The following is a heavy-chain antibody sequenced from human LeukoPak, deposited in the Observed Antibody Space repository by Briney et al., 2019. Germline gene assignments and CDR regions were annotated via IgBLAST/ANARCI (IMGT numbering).Heavy chain of an antibody. CDR3: ARLRQGLERPFDY. Sequence: GGSLRLSCAASGFTFSSYGMHWVRQAPGKGLEWVAFIRYDGSNKYYADSVKGRFTISRDNSKNTLYLQMNSLRAEDTAVYYCARLRQGLERPFDYWGQGTLVTVSS. V-gene: IGHV3-30*02. J-gene: IGHJ4*02. CDR1: GFTFSSYG. CDR2: IRYDGSNK. D-gene: IGHD1-1*01.